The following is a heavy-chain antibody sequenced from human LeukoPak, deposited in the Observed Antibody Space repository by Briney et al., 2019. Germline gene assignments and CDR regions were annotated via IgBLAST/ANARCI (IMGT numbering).Heavy chain of an antibody. Sequence: PSGTLSLTCAVSGGSISSSNWWSWVRQPPGKGLEWIGEIYHSGSTIYNPSLKSRVTISVDKSKNQFSLKLSSVTAADTAVYYCARNRLNYYDSSGSHSDYYYYGMDVWGQGTTVTVSS. CDR1: GGSISSSNW. J-gene: IGHJ6*02. V-gene: IGHV4-4*02. D-gene: IGHD3-22*01. CDR2: IYHSGST. CDR3: ARNRLNYYDSSGSHSDYYYYGMDV.